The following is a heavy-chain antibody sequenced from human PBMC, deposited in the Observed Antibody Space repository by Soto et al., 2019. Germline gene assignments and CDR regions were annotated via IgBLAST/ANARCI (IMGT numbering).Heavy chain of an antibody. V-gene: IGHV1-3*01. CDR3: FTGPPDTDAFDI. D-gene: IGHD3-16*01. Sequence: QVQLVQSGAEVKKPGASVKVSCKASGYTFTSYAMHWVRQAPGQRLEWMGWINAGNGNTKYSQKFQGRVTITRDTSASTAYMELSSLRSDDTAVYYCFTGPPDTDAFDIWGQGTMVTVSS. CDR1: GYTFTSYA. J-gene: IGHJ3*02. CDR2: INAGNGNT.